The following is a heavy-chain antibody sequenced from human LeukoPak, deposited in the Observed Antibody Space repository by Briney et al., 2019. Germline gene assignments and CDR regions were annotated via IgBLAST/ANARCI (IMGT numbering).Heavy chain of an antibody. V-gene: IGHV1-58*02. J-gene: IGHJ4*02. CDR2: INVGNGNT. CDR1: GYTFTSYA. D-gene: IGHD3-22*01. Sequence: ASVKVSCKASGYTFTSYAMHWVRQAPGQRLEWMGWINVGNGNTNYAQKFQERVTITRDMSTSTAYMELSSLRSEDTAVYYCAAGVPHSSGYRWGQGTLVTVSS. CDR3: AAGVPHSSGYR.